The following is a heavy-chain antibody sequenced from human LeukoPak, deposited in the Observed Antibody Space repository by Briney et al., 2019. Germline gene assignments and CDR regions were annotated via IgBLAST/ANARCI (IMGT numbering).Heavy chain of an antibody. J-gene: IGHJ4*02. CDR3: AREGDSGYDSFFDY. D-gene: IGHD5-12*01. CDR1: GFTFSSYW. V-gene: IGHV3-7*03. Sequence: GGSLRLSCAASGFTFSSYWVSWVREAPGKGVEWVANIKQDGREKYYVDSVKGRFTISRDNAKSSLYLQMISLRAEDTAVYYCAREGDSGYDSFFDYWGQGTLVTVSS. CDR2: IKQDGREK.